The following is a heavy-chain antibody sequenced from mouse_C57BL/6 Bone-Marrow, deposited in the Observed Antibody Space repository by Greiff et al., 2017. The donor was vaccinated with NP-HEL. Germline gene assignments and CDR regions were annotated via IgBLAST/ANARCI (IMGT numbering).Heavy chain of an antibody. CDR1: GYTFTSYT. CDR3: ARSDSSYGYFDV. Sequence: QVQLQQSGAELARPGASVKMSCKASGYTFTSYTMHWVKQRPGQGLEWIGYINTSSGYTKYNQKFKDKATLTADKSSSTAYRQLSSLTSEDSAVYYCARSDSSYGYFDVWGTGTTVTVSS. D-gene: IGHD1-1*01. V-gene: IGHV1-4*01. CDR2: INTSSGYT. J-gene: IGHJ1*03.